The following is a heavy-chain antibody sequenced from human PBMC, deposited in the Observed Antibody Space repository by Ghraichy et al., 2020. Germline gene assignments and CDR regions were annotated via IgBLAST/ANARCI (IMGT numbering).Heavy chain of an antibody. CDR3: ARGRRITMIVVATQTKNFDY. V-gene: IGHV3-48*03. Sequence: GGSLRLSCAASGFTFSSYEMNWVRKAPGKGLEWVSYISSSGSTIYYADSVKGRFTIFRDNAKNSLYLQMNSLRAEDTAVYYCARGRRITMIVVATQTKNFDYWGQGTLVTVSS. CDR1: GFTFSSYE. CDR2: ISSSGSTI. D-gene: IGHD3-22*01. J-gene: IGHJ4*02.